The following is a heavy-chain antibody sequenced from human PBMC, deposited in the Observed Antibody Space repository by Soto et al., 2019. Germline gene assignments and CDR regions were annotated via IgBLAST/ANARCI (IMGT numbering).Heavy chain of an antibody. Sequence: EVQLVESGGGLVQPGGSLRLSCAASGFTLSTYWMHWVRQVPGKGLVWVSRISSGGTYTNYADSVKGRFTISRDSARNTLFLQMNYLTGEDTAVYYCARTFVDGMAGFGPWGQGTLVPVSS. D-gene: IGHD2-15*01. CDR1: GFTLSTYW. J-gene: IGHJ5*02. V-gene: IGHV3-74*01. CDR3: ARTFVDGMAGFGP. CDR2: ISSGGTYT.